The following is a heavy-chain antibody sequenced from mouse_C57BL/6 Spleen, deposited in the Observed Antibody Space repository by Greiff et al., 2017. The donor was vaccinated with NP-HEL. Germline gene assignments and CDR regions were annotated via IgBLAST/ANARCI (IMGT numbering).Heavy chain of an antibody. D-gene: IGHD1-1*01. CDR2: INPSTGGT. V-gene: IGHV1-42*01. CDR1: GYSFTGYY. CDR3: ARGDLLRWYFDV. Sequence: VQLQQSGPELVKPGASVKISCKASGYSFTGYYMNWVKQSPEKSLEWIGEINPSTGGTTYNQKVKAKATLTVDKSSSTAYMQLKSLTSEDSAVYYCARGDLLRWYFDVWGTGTTVTVSS. J-gene: IGHJ1*03.